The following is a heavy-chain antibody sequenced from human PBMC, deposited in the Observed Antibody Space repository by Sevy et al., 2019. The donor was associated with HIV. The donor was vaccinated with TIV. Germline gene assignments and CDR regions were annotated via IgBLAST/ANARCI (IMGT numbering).Heavy chain of an antibody. J-gene: IGHJ3*02. CDR3: AKESGSYYDFWSGHDAFDI. V-gene: IGHV3-30*18. CDR1: GFNFSSYG. CDR2: ISYAGSSK. D-gene: IGHD3-3*01. Sequence: GGSLRLSCAASGFNFSSYGMHWVRQAPGKGLEWVAVISYAGSSKYYAYSMKGRFTISRDNSKNTLYLQINSLRAEDRAVYYCAKESGSYYDFWSGHDAFDIWGQGTMVTVSS.